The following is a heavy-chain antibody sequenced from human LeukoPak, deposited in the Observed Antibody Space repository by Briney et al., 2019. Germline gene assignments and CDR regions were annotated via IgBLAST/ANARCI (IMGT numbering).Heavy chain of an antibody. CDR1: GFSFSTKW. D-gene: IGHD3-10*01. Sequence: PGGSLRLSCAASGFSFSTKWMGWVRQAPGKGLEWVANIQQEGSEKFYVDSVKGRFTISRDNAKNSLYLQMNSLGAEDTAIYYCARLYYYNSGRSYPSIYFDSWGQGTLVIVSS. J-gene: IGHJ4*02. CDR3: ARLYYYNSGRSYPSIYFDS. CDR2: IQQEGSEK. V-gene: IGHV3-7*01.